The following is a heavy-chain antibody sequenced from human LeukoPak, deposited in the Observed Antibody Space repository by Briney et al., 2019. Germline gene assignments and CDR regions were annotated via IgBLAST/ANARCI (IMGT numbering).Heavy chain of an antibody. J-gene: IGHJ3*02. CDR2: IIPIFGTA. Sequence: SVKVSCKASGGTFSSYAISWVRQAPGQGLEWMGGIIPIFGTANYAQKFQGRVTITADKSTSTAYMELSGLRSEDTAVYYCAIGGIHPRAFDIWGQGTMVTVSS. D-gene: IGHD5-18*01. V-gene: IGHV1-69*06. CDR1: GGTFSSYA. CDR3: AIGGIHPRAFDI.